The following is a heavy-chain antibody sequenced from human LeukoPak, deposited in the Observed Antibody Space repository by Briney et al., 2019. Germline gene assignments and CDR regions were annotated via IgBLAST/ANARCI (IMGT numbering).Heavy chain of an antibody. CDR2: INPNSGGT. D-gene: IGHD2-2*01. V-gene: IGHV1-2*02. CDR1: GYTFTGYY. J-gene: IGHJ5*02. Sequence: ASVKVSCKASGYTFTGYYMHWVRQAPGQGLEWMGWINPNSGGTNYAQKFQGRVTMTRDTSISTAYMELSRLRSDDTAVYYCARVPQLLPQQNWFDPWGQGTLVTVSS. CDR3: ARVPQLLPQQNWFDP.